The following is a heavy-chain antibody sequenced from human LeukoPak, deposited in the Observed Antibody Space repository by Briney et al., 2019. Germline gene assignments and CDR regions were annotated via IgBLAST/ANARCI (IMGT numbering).Heavy chain of an antibody. CDR1: GDSISSGDYY. J-gene: IGHJ6*03. CDR3: ARRRRGYSYGVYVGKDYYMDV. D-gene: IGHD5-18*01. CDR2: IFSSGST. V-gene: IGHV4-61*02. Sequence: SQTLSLTCTVSGDSISSGDYYWSWIRQPAGKGLEWIGRIFSSGSTNYNPSLKSRVTISVDTSKNQFSLKLSSVTAADTAVYYCARRRRGYSYGVYVGKDYYMDVWGKGTTVTVSS.